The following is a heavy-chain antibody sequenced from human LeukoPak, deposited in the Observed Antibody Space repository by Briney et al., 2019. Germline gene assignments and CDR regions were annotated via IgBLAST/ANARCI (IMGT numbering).Heavy chain of an antibody. CDR1: GFTFSTYW. Sequence: GGSLRLSCAASGFTFSTYWMSWVRQAPGKGPEWVANIKQDGSEKYYVDSVKGRFTISRDNAKNSLYLQMNSLRAEDTAVYYCAREGYSHLVYYFDPWGQGTLVTVSS. D-gene: IGHD6-13*01. CDR3: AREGYSHLVYYFDP. CDR2: IKQDGSEK. J-gene: IGHJ4*02. V-gene: IGHV3-7*01.